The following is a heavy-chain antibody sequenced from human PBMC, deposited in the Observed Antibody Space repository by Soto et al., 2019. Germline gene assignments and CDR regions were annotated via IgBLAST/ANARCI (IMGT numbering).Heavy chain of an antibody. V-gene: IGHV4-59*06. CDR2: MSYSGST. D-gene: IGHD1-7*01. CDR1: GGSISSYY. Sequence: PSETLSLTCTVSGGSISSYYWSWIRQPPGKGLEWPGFMSYSGSTSYNASLKSRVTISVDTSKSQFSLNLSFVTAADTAVYYCATMGTPATGLYYFDNWGQGTLVTVSS. J-gene: IGHJ4*02. CDR3: ATMGTPATGLYYFDN.